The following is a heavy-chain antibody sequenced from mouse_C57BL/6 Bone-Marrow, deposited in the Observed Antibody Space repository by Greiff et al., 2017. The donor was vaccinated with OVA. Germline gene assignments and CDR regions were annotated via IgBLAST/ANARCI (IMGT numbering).Heavy chain of an antibody. CDR3: ARHLRRAY. J-gene: IGHJ3*01. Sequence: EVKLVESGGGLVKPGGSLKLSCAASGFTFSSYTMSWVRQTPEKRLEWVATISGGGGNTYYPDRVKGRFTISRDNATNTLYLQMSSLRSEDTALYYCARHLRRAYWGQGTLVTVSA. CDR1: GFTFSSYT. V-gene: IGHV5-9*01. D-gene: IGHD1-1*01. CDR2: ISGGGGNT.